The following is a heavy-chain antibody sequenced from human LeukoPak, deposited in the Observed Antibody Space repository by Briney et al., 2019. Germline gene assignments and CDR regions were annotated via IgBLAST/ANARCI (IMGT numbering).Heavy chain of an antibody. Sequence: PGGSLRLSCAASGLTFTSYAMSWVRQAPGKGLEWVSVISGSGGSTYYADSVKCRFTISRDNSKNTLYLQMESLRADDTAVYYCAKDSREFDYWGQGTLVTVSP. J-gene: IGHJ4*02. V-gene: IGHV3-23*01. CDR3: AKDSREFDY. CDR2: ISGSGGST. CDR1: GLTFTSYA.